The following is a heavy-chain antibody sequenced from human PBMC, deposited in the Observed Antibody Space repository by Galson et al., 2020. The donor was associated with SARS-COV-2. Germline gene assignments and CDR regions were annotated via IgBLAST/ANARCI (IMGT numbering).Heavy chain of an antibody. CDR2: ISSNGATT. Sequence: QLGESLKISCAASGFTFSSYAIHWVRQAPGKGLEYVSAISSNGATTFYAKSVKGRFTISRDNSKNTLYLQMGSLRAEDMAVYYCARGGVGTAAYNWFDPWGQGTLVTGSS. CDR1: GFTFSSYA. J-gene: IGHJ5*02. D-gene: IGHD1-1*01. CDR3: ARGGVGTAAYNWFDP. V-gene: IGHV3-64*01.